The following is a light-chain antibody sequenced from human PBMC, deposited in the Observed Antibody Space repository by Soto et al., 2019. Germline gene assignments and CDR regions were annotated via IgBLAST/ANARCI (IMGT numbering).Light chain of an antibody. CDR2: GAS. Sequence: EIVLTQSPGTLSLSPGERATLSCRASQSVSSSYLAWYQHKPGQATRPLIYGASSSATGIPDRFSGSESGTDFTLTISRLEPEDVAVYYCQQYGSSPHTFGQGTKLEIK. CDR3: QQYGSSPHT. J-gene: IGKJ2*01. V-gene: IGKV3-20*01. CDR1: QSVSSSY.